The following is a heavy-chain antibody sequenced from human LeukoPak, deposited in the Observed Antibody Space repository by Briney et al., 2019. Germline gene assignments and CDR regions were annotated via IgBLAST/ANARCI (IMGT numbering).Heavy chain of an antibody. V-gene: IGHV1-58*01. D-gene: IGHD3-3*01. CDR1: GFTFTSSA. Sequence: SVTVSCKASGFTFTSSAVQWVRQARGQRLEWIGWIVVGSGNTNYAQKFQERVTITRDMSTSTAYMELSSLRSEDTAVYYCAAVELRFLEWFGDYYFDYWGQGTLVTVSS. CDR3: AAVELRFLEWFGDYYFDY. J-gene: IGHJ4*02. CDR2: IVVGSGNT.